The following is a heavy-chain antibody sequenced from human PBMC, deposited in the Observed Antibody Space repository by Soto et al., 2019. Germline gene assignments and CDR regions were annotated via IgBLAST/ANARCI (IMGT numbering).Heavy chain of an antibody. CDR1: GFTFSSYS. CDR3: ARADSGYAHGYYYYGMDV. CDR2: ISSSSSTI. V-gene: IGHV3-48*01. Sequence: EVQLVESGGGLVQPGGSLRLSCAASGFTFSSYSMNWVRQAPGKGLEWVSYISSSSSTIYYADSVKGRFTISRDNAKNSPYMQMNSLRAEDTAVYYCARADSGYAHGYYYYGMDVWGQRTTVTVSS. D-gene: IGHD5-12*01. J-gene: IGHJ6*02.